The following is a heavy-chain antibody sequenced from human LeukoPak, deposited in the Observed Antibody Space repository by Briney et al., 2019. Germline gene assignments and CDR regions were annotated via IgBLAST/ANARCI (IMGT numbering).Heavy chain of an antibody. CDR3: ARDPHCSSTSCYGPLIGWFDP. V-gene: IGHV1-46*01. Sequence: ASVKVSCKASGYTFTSYYMHWVRQAPGQGLEWMGIINPSGGSTSYAQKFQGRVTMTRDTSTSTVYMELSSLRSEDTAVYYCARDPHCSSTSCYGPLIGWFDPWGQGTLVTVSS. CDR1: GYTFTSYY. J-gene: IGHJ5*02. D-gene: IGHD2-2*01. CDR2: INPSGGST.